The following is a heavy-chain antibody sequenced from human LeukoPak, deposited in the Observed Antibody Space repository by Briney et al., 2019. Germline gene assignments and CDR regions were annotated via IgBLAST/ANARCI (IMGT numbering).Heavy chain of an antibody. V-gene: IGHV3-13*04. CDR3: TREGAHVAFDI. Sequence: GGSLRLSCAASGFTFSTYDMHWVRQATGKGLEWVSTIGTAGDTYYLDSVKGRFTISRQNAKNSLYLQMNSLRAGDTAIYYCTREGAHVAFDIWGQGTMVSVSS. D-gene: IGHD4/OR15-4a*01. CDR2: IGTAGDT. CDR1: GFTFSTYD. J-gene: IGHJ3*02.